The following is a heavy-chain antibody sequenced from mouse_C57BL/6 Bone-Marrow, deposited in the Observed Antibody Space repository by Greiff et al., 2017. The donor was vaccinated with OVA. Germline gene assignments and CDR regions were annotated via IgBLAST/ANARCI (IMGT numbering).Heavy chain of an antibody. Sequence: LQESGPELVKPGASVKISCKASGYSFTDYNMNWVKQSNGKSLEWIGVINPNYGTTSYNQKFKGKATLTVDQSSSTAYMQLNSLTSEDSAVYYCAKLLRPLYYYAMDYWGQGTSVTVSS. CDR3: AKLLRPLYYYAMDY. V-gene: IGHV1-39*01. J-gene: IGHJ4*01. D-gene: IGHD1-2*01. CDR1: GYSFTDYN. CDR2: INPNYGTT.